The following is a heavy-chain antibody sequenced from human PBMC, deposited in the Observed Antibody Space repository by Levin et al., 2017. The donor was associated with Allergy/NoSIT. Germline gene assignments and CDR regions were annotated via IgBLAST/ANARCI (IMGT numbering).Heavy chain of an antibody. V-gene: IGHV2-70*01. CDR2: IDWDDDK. Sequence: SGPTLVKPTQTLTLTCTFSGFSLSTSGMCVSWIRQPPGKALEWLALIDWDDDKYYSTSLKTRLTISKDTSKNQVVLTMTNMDPVDTATYYCARSHLMTAARDDAFDIWGQGTMVTVSS. CDR3: ARSHLMTAARDDAFDI. CDR1: GFSLSTSGMC. J-gene: IGHJ3*02. D-gene: IGHD2-21*02.